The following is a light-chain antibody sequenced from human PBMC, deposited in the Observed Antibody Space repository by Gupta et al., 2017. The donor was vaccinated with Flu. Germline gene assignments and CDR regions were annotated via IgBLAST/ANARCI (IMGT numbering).Light chain of an antibody. CDR2: GAS. V-gene: IGKV3-15*01. CDR3: HLYNTWPPST. Sequence: PGERATLSYRAIGSISTNIAWYQQKSGQAPRLLIYGASTRATGIPARFSGSGSGTDFTLTISSLQSDDFAVYYCHLYNTWPPSTFGPGTRVDVK. CDR1: GSISTN. J-gene: IGKJ3*01.